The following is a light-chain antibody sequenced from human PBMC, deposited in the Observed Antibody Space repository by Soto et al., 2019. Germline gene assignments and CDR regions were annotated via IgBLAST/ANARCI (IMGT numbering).Light chain of an antibody. CDR1: SSNIGSTT. J-gene: IGLJ1*01. CDR3: AAWDDSMNGYV. Sequence: QSVPTQPPSASGTPGQRVTISCSGSSSNIGSTTVNWYQQLPGTAPKLLIYSNNQRPSGVPDRFSGSKSGTSASLAISGLQSEDEADYYCAAWDDSMNGYVFGTGTQLTVL. V-gene: IGLV1-44*01. CDR2: SNN.